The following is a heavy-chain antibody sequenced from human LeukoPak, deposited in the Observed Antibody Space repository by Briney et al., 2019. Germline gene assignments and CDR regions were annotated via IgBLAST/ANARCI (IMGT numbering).Heavy chain of an antibody. D-gene: IGHD2-2*01. CDR3: ARCRSSTSCYFLDY. Sequence: GASVKVSCKASGGTFSSYTISWVRQAPGQGLEWMGRIIPILGIANYAQKFQGRVTITADKSTSTAYMEPSSLRSEDTAVYYCARCRSSTSCYFLDYWGQGTLVTVSS. CDR2: IIPILGIA. CDR1: GGTFSSYT. J-gene: IGHJ4*02. V-gene: IGHV1-69*02.